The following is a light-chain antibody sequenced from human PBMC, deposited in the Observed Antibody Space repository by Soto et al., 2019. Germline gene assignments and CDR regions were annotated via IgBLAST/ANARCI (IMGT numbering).Light chain of an antibody. CDR1: QGIRND. CDR3: LHDYDYPLT. J-gene: IGKJ4*01. CDR2: AAS. Sequence: AIPMTQSPSSLSASVGDRVTITCRASQGIRNDLGWYQQKPGKAPKLLIYAASTLQSGVPLRFSGSGSDTDFTLTIGSLQPEDFATYYCLHDYDYPLTFGGGTKLEIK. V-gene: IGKV1-6*01.